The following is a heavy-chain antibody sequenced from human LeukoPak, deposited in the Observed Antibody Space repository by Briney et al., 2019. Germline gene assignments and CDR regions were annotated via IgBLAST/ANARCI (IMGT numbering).Heavy chain of an antibody. CDR2: ISDGGYAT. CDR1: XXYA. J-gene: IGHJ4*02. CDR3: AKGIYLVPIDY. Sequence: XXYAMSWVRQAPGKGLEWVSAISDGGYATFYADSVKGRFTISRDNSKNTLYLQMNSLRAEDTAIYYCAKGIYLVPIDYWGQGTLVTVSS. D-gene: IGHD3-10*01. V-gene: IGHV3-23*01.